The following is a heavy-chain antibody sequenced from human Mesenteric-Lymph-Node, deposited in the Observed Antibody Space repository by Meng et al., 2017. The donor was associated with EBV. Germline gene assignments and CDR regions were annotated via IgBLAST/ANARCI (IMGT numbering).Heavy chain of an antibody. D-gene: IGHD2-15*01. CDR2: IYYSGSP. J-gene: IGHJ2*01. CDR1: GVSISSGDYY. V-gene: IGHV4-30-4*01. Sequence: QLRLQESGPGLVKPSETLSLTCTVSGVSISSGDYYWSWVRQPPGKGLEWIGYIYYSGSPYSDPSLKSRLTISVDTSKNQFSLKLNSVTAADTAVYYCARGSWSDPVGLDLWGRGTLVTVSS. CDR3: ARGSWSDPVGLDL.